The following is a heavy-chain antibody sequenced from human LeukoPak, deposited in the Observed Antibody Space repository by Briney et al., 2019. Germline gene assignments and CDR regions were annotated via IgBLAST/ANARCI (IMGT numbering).Heavy chain of an antibody. CDR2: IYYSGST. V-gene: IGHV4-59*01. Sequence: PSETLSLTCTVSGGPISSYYWSWIRQPPGKGLEWIGYIYYSGSTNYNPSLKSRVTMSVDTSKNQFSLKLSSVTAADTAVYYCARGYGDYSDYWGQGTLVTVSS. CDR1: GGPISSYY. J-gene: IGHJ4*02. D-gene: IGHD4-17*01. CDR3: ARGYGDYSDY.